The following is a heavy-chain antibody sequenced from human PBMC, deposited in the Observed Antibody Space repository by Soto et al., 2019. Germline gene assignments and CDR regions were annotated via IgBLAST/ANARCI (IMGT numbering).Heavy chain of an antibody. D-gene: IGHD2-15*01. CDR3: AKSRYCSGGSCYRNWFDP. CDR2: ISGSGGST. V-gene: IGHV3-23*01. CDR1: GFTFSSYA. J-gene: IGHJ5*02. Sequence: PEGSLRLSCAASGFTFSSYAMSWVRQAPGKGLEWVSAISGSGGSTYYADSVKGRFTISRDNSKNTLYLQMNSLRAEDTAVYYCAKSRYCSGGSCYRNWFDPWGQGTLVTVSS.